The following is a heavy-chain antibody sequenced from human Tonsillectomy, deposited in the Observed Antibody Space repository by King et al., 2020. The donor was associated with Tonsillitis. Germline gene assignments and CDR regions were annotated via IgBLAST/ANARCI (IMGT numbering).Heavy chain of an antibody. Sequence: VQLQQWGAGLLKPSETLSLTCAVYGASVNDYYWNWIRQPPGKGLEWIGEFTHRGSTNYNPSLETRVTISVDTSKSQVSLKVTSLTAADTAVYYCAAASYGDSLDYWGQGTLVTVSS. V-gene: IGHV4-34*01. CDR2: FTHRGST. J-gene: IGHJ4*02. CDR3: AAASYGDSLDY. D-gene: IGHD4-17*01. CDR1: GASVNDYY.